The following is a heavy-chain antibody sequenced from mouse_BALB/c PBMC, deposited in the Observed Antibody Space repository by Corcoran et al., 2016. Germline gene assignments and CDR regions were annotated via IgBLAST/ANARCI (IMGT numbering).Heavy chain of an antibody. CDR2: IDPANGNT. CDR3: ASWYGNY. D-gene: IGHD2-10*02. V-gene: IGHV14-3*02. Sequence: EVQLQQSGAKLVKPGATVKLSCTASGFNIKDTYMHWVKQRPEQGMEWSGRIDPANGNTKYDPKFQGKATITADTSSNTAYLQLSSLTSEDTAVYYCASWYGNYWGQGTLVTVSA. CDR1: GFNIKDTY. J-gene: IGHJ3*01.